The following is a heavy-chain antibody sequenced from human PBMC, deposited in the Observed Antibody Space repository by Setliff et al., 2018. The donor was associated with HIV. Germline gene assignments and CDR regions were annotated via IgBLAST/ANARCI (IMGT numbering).Heavy chain of an antibody. Sequence: PGGSLRLSCAASGFSFSIYAMSWVRQAPGKGLEWVSGISGSGISTYYADSVKGRFTISRDNSKNTLYLQMNSLRVEDTAVHYCAKDDVPRDFDIWGQGTMVT. CDR2: ISGSGIST. V-gene: IGHV3-23*01. J-gene: IGHJ3*02. CDR1: GFSFSIYA. CDR3: AKDDVPRDFDI.